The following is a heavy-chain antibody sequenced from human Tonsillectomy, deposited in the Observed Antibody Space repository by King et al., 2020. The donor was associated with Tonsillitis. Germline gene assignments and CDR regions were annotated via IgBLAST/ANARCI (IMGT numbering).Heavy chain of an antibody. Sequence: VQLVESGGGLVQPGGSLRLSCAASGFTFSSYWMSWVRQAPGKGLEWVAKIKQDGSEMYYVDSVKGRFTISRDNAKNSLYLQMNSLRVEDTAVYYCAREEASWSSWNFDYWGQGTLVTVSS. D-gene: IGHD6-13*01. CDR2: IKQDGSEM. V-gene: IGHV3-7*03. CDR1: GFTFSSYW. CDR3: AREEASWSSWNFDY. J-gene: IGHJ4*02.